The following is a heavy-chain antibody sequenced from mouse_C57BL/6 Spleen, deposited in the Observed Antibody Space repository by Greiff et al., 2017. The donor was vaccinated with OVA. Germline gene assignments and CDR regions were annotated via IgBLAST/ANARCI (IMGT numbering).Heavy chain of an antibody. CDR3: ARDYYGSSFDY. Sequence: VQLQQSDAELVKPGASVKISCKVSGYTFTDHTNPWMKQTPEQGLVWIGYIYPRDGSTKYNEKFKGKATLTADKSSSTAYMQLNSLTSEDSAVYFCARDYYGSSFDYWGQGTTLTVSS. CDR2: IYPRDGST. J-gene: IGHJ2*01. D-gene: IGHD1-1*01. CDR1: GYTFTDHT. V-gene: IGHV1-78*01.